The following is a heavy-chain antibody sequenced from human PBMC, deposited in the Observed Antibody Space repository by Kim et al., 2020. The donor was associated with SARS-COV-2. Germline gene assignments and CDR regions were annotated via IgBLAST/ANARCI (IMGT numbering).Heavy chain of an antibody. V-gene: IGHV3-64D*06. Sequence: GGSLRLSCSASGFTFSSYAMHWVRQAPGKGLEYVSAISSNGGSTYYADSVKGRFTISRDNSKNTLYLQMSSLRAEDTAVYYCVKAGIAARIGFDYWGQGTLVTVSS. D-gene: IGHD6-6*01. CDR2: ISSNGGST. J-gene: IGHJ4*02. CDR3: VKAGIAARIGFDY. CDR1: GFTFSSYA.